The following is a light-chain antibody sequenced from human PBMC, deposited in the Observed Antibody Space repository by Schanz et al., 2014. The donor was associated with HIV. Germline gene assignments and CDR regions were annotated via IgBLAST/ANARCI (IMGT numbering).Light chain of an antibody. J-gene: IGKJ4*01. CDR2: ATS. Sequence: AIQMTQSPSSLSASVGDRVTITCWASQGIRDDLGWYQQKPGKAPNLLIYATSSLRSGVPSRFSGSGSGTDFTLTISSLQPEDFATYYCQQYDNLTPISFGGGTKVEIK. CDR3: QQYDNLTPIS. V-gene: IGKV1-6*01. CDR1: QGIRDD.